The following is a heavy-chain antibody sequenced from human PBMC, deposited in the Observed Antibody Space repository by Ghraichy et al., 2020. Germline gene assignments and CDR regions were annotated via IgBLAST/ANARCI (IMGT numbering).Heavy chain of an antibody. V-gene: IGHV3-23*01. Sequence: GGSLRLSCAASGFTFSSYTMTWVRQAPGKGLEWVSGISGGGGSTYYADSVKGRFTISRDNSKNTLYLQMNSLRAEDTALYYCAKSWSSTVTTSYFDFWGRGTLVTVSS. CDR2: ISGGGGST. CDR3: AKSWSSTVTTSYFDF. CDR1: GFTFSSYT. J-gene: IGHJ2*01. D-gene: IGHD4-17*01.